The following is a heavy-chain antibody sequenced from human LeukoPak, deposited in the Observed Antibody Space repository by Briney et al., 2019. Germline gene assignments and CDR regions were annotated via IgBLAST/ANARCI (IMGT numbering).Heavy chain of an antibody. Sequence: GGSLRLSCVGSGFTFNNYGINWVRQAPGKGLEWVTGIAYDGSKKFYADSVKGRFAISRDDSTNTVYVEMSGLRAEDTALYHCTRDLAMGALDSWGQGSPVTVSS. CDR3: TRDLAMGALDS. J-gene: IGHJ5*01. D-gene: IGHD3-16*01. CDR1: GFTFNNYG. CDR2: IAYDGSKK. V-gene: IGHV3-33*01.